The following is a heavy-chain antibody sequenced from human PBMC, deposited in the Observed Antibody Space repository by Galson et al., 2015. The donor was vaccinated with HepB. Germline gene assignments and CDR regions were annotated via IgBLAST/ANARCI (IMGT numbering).Heavy chain of an antibody. CDR3: ARLISPRHGDYGHYFDY. CDR1: GYSFTSYW. CDR2: IYPGDSDT. D-gene: IGHD4-17*01. Sequence: QSGAEVKKPGESLKISCKGSGYSFTSYWIGWVRQMPGKGLEWMGIIYPGDSDTRYSPSFQGQVTISADKSISTAYLQWSSLKASDTAMYYCARLISPRHGDYGHYFDYWGQGTLVTVSS. V-gene: IGHV5-51*03. J-gene: IGHJ4*02.